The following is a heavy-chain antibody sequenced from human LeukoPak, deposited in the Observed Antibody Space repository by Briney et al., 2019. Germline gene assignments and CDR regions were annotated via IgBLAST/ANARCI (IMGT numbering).Heavy chain of an antibody. Sequence: SVKVSCKASGGTFSSYAISWVRQAPGQGLEWMGGIIPIFGTANYAQKFQGRVTITADKSTSTAYMELSSLRSEDTAVYCCARGLIGGSGSFDAFDIWGQGTMVTVSS. J-gene: IGHJ3*02. V-gene: IGHV1-69*06. D-gene: IGHD3-10*01. CDR3: ARGLIGGSGSFDAFDI. CDR1: GGTFSSYA. CDR2: IIPIFGTA.